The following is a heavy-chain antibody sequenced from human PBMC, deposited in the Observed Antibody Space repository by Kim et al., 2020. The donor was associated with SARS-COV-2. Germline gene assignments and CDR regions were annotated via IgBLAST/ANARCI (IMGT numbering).Heavy chain of an antibody. Sequence: GGSLRLSCAASGFTFSSYAMHWVRQAPGKGLEWVAVISYDGNNKYYTDSVKGRFTISRDNSKNTLYLQMNSLRAEDTAVYYCARDWVNFDYWGQGTLVTVSS. D-gene: IGHD2-21*01. CDR2: ISYDGNNK. CDR3: ARDWVNFDY. J-gene: IGHJ4*02. CDR1: GFTFSSYA. V-gene: IGHV3-30-3*01.